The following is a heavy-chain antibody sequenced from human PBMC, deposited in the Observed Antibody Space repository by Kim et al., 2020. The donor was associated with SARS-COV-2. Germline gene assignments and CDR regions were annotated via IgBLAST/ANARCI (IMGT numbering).Heavy chain of an antibody. CDR3: ARVGIDYGDYGVDY. V-gene: IGHV3-74*01. J-gene: IGHJ4*02. Sequence: ADSVKGRFTISGDNAKNALYLQMNRLRAEDKAVYYCARVGIDYGDYGVDYWGQGTLVTVSS. D-gene: IGHD4-17*01.